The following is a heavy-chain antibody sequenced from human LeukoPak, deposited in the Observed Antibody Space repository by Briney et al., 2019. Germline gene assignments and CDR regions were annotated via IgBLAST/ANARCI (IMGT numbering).Heavy chain of an antibody. D-gene: IGHD2-2*01. V-gene: IGHV3-30*03. Sequence: PGGSLRLSCAASGLTFSSYNMHWVRQAPGKGLEWVAVISYDGNHKYYADSVKGRFTISRDNSKNTLYLQMNGLRADDTAVYYCARVVPCSSSSNACPPGLDYYVMDVWGQGTTVTVSS. CDR2: ISYDGNHK. CDR3: ARVVPCSSSSNACPPGLDYYVMDV. J-gene: IGHJ6*02. CDR1: GLTFSSYN.